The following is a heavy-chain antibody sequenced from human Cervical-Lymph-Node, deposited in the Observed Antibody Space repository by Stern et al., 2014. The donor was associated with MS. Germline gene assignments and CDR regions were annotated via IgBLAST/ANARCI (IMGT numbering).Heavy chain of an antibody. J-gene: IGHJ6*02. CDR3: AIMGTNGIDV. D-gene: IGHD5-18*01. CDR2: ISGYKGNT. V-gene: IGHV1-18*01. Sequence: QVPLVESGTEVKKPGASVKVSCKASGDTFGTYGVNWVRQAPGQRLEWLGWISGYKGNTNYAQRLQGRVTLTTDTSTTTAYMELRSLRSDDTAVYYCAIMGTNGIDVWGQGTTVTVSS. CDR1: GDTFGTYG.